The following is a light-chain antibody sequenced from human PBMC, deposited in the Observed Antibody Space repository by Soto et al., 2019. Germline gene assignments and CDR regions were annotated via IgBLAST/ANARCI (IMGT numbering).Light chain of an antibody. J-gene: IGKJ1*01. Sequence: DIQMIQSPSSLSASVGDRVTITCRASQNIGDFLHWYQHIPGKAPRVLIFFASDLESGVPSRFTGSGSGTHFTLTISPLQPEDVATYYCQQSISSPRTFGPGTRVEIK. CDR3: QQSISSPRT. CDR1: QNIGDF. V-gene: IGKV1-39*01. CDR2: FAS.